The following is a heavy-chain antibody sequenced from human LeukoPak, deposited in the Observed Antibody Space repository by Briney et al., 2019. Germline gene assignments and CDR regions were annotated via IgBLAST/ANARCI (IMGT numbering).Heavy chain of an antibody. Sequence: ASVKVSCKASGYTFTGYYMHWVRQAPGQGLEWMGWINPNSGGTNYAQKFQGRVTMTRDTSISTAYMELSRLRSDDTAVYYCARSGMVRGPDDAFDIWGQGTMVTVSS. D-gene: IGHD3-10*01. J-gene: IGHJ3*02. V-gene: IGHV1-2*02. CDR2: INPNSGGT. CDR3: ARSGMVRGPDDAFDI. CDR1: GYTFTGYY.